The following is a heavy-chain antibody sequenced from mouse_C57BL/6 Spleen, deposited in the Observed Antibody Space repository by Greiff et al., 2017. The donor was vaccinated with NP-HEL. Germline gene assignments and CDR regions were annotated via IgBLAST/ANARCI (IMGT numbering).Heavy chain of an antibody. CDR3: TRPVRDWYFDV. CDR1: GFTFSDAW. J-gene: IGHJ1*03. CDR2: IRNKANNHAT. Sequence: EVKLVESGGGLVQPGGSMKLSCAASGFTFSDAWMDWVRQSPEKGLEWVAEIRNKANNHATYYAESVKGRLTISRDDSKSSVYLQMNSLGAEDTGMYYCTRPVRDWYFDVWGTGTTVTVSS. V-gene: IGHV6-6*01. D-gene: IGHD2-14*01.